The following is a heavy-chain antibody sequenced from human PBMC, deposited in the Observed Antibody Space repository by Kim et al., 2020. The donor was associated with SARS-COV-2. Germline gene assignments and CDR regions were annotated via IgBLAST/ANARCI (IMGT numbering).Heavy chain of an antibody. CDR1: GFTFSNAW. CDR3: TTPEPLWFGELLSPYYYYGMDV. D-gene: IGHD3-10*01. Sequence: GGSLRLSCAASGFTFSNAWMSWVRQAPGKGLEWVGRIKSKTDGGTTDYAAPVKGRFTISRDDSKNTLYLQMNSLKTEDTAVYYCTTPEPLWFGELLSPYYYYGMDVWGQGTTVTVSS. V-gene: IGHV3-15*01. J-gene: IGHJ6*02. CDR2: IKSKTDGGTT.